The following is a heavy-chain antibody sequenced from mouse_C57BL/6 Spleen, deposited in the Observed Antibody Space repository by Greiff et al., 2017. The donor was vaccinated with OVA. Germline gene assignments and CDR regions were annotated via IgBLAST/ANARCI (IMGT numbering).Heavy chain of an antibody. D-gene: IGHD2-1*01. V-gene: IGHV1-4*01. CDR2: INPSSGYT. CDR1: GYTFTSYT. J-gene: IGHJ4*01. Sequence: QVQLKQSGAELVRPGASVKMSCKASGYTFTSYTMHWVKQRPGQGLEWIGYINPSSGYTKYNQKFKDKATLTADKSSSTAYMQLSSLTSEDSAVYYCAKGDGNYGAMDYWGQGTSVTVSS. CDR3: AKGDGNYGAMDY.